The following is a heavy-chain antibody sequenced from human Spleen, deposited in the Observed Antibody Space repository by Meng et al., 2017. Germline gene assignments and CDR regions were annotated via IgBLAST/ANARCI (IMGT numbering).Heavy chain of an antibody. Sequence: GESLKISCAASGFTFSSYAMSWVRQAPGKGLEWVAVISYDGSNKYYADSVKGRFTISRDNSKNTLYLQMNSLRAEDTAVYYCAKGSSSGWYMVDYWGQGTLVTVSS. D-gene: IGHD6-19*01. CDR3: AKGSSSGWYMVDY. CDR2: ISYDGSNK. CDR1: GFTFSSYA. V-gene: IGHV3-30*04. J-gene: IGHJ4*02.